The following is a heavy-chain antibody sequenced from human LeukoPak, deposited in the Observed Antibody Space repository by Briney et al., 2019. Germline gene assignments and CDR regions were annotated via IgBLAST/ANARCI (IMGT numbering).Heavy chain of an antibody. CDR2: IWYDGSNK. CDR3: ARDSGRAYYDILTGYFENNWFDP. D-gene: IGHD3-9*01. CDR1: GFTFSSYG. Sequence: GGSLRLSCAASGFTFSSYGMHWVRQAPGKGLEWVAVIWYDGSNKYYADSVKGRFTISRDNSKNTLYLQMNSLRAEDTAVYYCARDSGRAYYDILTGYFENNWFDPWGQGTLVTVSS. J-gene: IGHJ5*02. V-gene: IGHV3-33*01.